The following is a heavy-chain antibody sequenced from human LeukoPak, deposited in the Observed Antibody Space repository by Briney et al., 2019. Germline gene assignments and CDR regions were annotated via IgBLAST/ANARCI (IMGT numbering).Heavy chain of an antibody. CDR1: GGSISNSY. D-gene: IGHD2-2*01. CDR3: ARVPAAMEGWFDP. Sequence: SETLSLTCTVSGGSISNSYWGWIRQPPGKGLEWIGSIYYSGSTYYNPSLKSRVTISVDTSKNQFSLKLSSVTAADTAVYYCARVPAAMEGWFDPWGQGTLVTVSS. J-gene: IGHJ5*02. V-gene: IGHV4-39*01. CDR2: IYYSGST.